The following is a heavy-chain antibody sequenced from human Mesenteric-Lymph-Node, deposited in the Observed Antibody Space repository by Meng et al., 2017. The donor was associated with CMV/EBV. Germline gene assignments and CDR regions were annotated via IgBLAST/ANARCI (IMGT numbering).Heavy chain of an antibody. D-gene: IGHD3-22*01. CDR3: ARVSFDYYDSSGFGY. V-gene: IGHV3-48*03. CDR2: ISSSGSTI. Sequence: GGSLRLSCAASGFTFSSYEMNWVRQAPGKGLEWVSYISSSGSTIYYADSVKGRFTISRDNAKNSLYLQLNSLRAEDTAIYYCARVSFDYYDSSGFGYWGQGTQVTVSS. CDR1: GFTFSSYE. J-gene: IGHJ4*02.